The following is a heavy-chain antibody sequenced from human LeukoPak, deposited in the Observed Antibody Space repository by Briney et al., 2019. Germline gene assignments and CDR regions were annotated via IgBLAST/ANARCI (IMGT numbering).Heavy chain of an antibody. J-gene: IGHJ4*02. V-gene: IGHV3-7*05. Sequence: PGGSLRLSCAASGFTLSNYWMSWVRQAPGKGLEWVANIKQDGSEKYYVDSVKGRFTISRDNAKNSLYLQMNRLRAEDTAVYYCARLPRSAIDYWGQGTLVTVSS. D-gene: IGHD5-24*01. CDR2: IKQDGSEK. CDR1: GFTLSNYW. CDR3: ARLPRSAIDY.